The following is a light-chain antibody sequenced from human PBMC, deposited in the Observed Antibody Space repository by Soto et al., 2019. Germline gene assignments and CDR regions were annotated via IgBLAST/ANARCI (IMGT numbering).Light chain of an antibody. CDR3: QQRSNWPRPWT. CDR1: QSVSGY. J-gene: IGKJ1*01. Sequence: EIVLTQSPAILSLSPGERATLSCRASQSVSGYLAWYQQKPGQAPRLLIYDASKRATGLPARFSGSGSGTEFSLTLSTLEPEDFAVYYCQQRSNWPRPWTFGPGTKVEIK. V-gene: IGKV3-11*01. CDR2: DAS.